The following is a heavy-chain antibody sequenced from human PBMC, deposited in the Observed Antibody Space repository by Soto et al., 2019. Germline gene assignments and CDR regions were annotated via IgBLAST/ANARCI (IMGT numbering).Heavy chain of an antibody. V-gene: IGHV1-46*01. J-gene: IGHJ5*02. Sequence: ASVKVSCKASGFSFSDYFMHWVRQAPGQGLEWMGIINPSGDSRNYAQKFQGRVTITRDTSTSTVYMDLSSLRYEDTAVYYCARDNSQKYGTPAASSWFHPRGQGTPVTVSS. CDR1: GFSFSDYF. CDR2: INPSGDSR. D-gene: IGHD2-15*01. CDR3: ARDNSQKYGTPAASSWFHP.